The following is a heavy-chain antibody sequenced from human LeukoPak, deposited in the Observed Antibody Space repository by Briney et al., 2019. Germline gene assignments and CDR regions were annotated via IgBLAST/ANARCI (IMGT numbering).Heavy chain of an antibody. Sequence: PSETLSLTCAVYGGSFSGYYWSWIRQPPGKGLEWIGEINHSGSTNYNPSLKSRVTISVDTSKNQFSLKLSSVTAADTAVSYCFGDRYNSTDYWGQGTLVTVSS. J-gene: IGHJ4*02. V-gene: IGHV4-34*01. D-gene: IGHD5-24*01. CDR3: FGDRYNSTDY. CDR2: INHSGST. CDR1: GGSFSGYY.